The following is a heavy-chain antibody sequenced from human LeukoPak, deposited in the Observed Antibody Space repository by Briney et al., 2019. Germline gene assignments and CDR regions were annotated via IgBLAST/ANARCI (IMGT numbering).Heavy chain of an antibody. J-gene: IGHJ6*03. V-gene: IGHV4-39*07. D-gene: IGHD5/OR15-5a*01. CDR1: GGSISSSSYS. CDR2: VYYSGST. Sequence: SETLSLTCTVSGGSISSSSYSWGWIRQPPGKGLEWIGSVYYSGSTYYNPSLKSRVTISVDTSKNQFSLNRISVTAADTAVYYCARVVSNYYYMDVWGKGTTVTVSS. CDR3: ARVVSNYYYMDV.